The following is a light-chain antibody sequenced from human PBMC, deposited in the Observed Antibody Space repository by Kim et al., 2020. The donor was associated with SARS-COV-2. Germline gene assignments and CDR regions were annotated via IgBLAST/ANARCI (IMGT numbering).Light chain of an antibody. CDR2: KAS. Sequence: DIQMTQSPSTLSASVGDRVTITCRASQSISKLLAWYQQKPGKAPKLLIYKASSLESGVPSRFSGGGSATEFTLTISSLQPDDFATYYCQQYNSYPYTFGQGTKLEIK. V-gene: IGKV1-5*03. CDR1: QSISKL. CDR3: QQYNSYPYT. J-gene: IGKJ2*01.